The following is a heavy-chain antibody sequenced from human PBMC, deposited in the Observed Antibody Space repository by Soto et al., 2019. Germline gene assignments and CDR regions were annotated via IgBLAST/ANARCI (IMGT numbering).Heavy chain of an antibody. V-gene: IGHV4-39*01. J-gene: IGHJ4*02. CDR1: GRSISSSSYY. Sequence: SETLSLTCTVSGRSISSSSYYWGWIRQPPGKGLEWIGSIYYSGSTYYNPSLKSRVTISVDTSKNQFSLKLSSVTAADTAVYYCARLGYSSGWYDYYFDYWGQGTRVTVS. D-gene: IGHD6-19*01. CDR2: IYYSGST. CDR3: ARLGYSSGWYDYYFDY.